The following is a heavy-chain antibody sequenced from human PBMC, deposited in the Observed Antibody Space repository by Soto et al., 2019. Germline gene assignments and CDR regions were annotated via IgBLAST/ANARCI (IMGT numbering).Heavy chain of an antibody. CDR2: ISSTSSPI. CDR3: ARDNAGNWYSSSSPEY. V-gene: IGHV3-48*01. Sequence: GGSLRLSFEVSGFTFSSFCMNWVRQAPGKGLEWLSYISSTSSPIYYSGSVKGRFTISRDNAKNSLYLEMNSLRAEDTAVYYCARDNAGNWYSSSSPEYWGQGTLVTVSS. D-gene: IGHD6-6*01. CDR1: GFTFSSFC. J-gene: IGHJ4*02.